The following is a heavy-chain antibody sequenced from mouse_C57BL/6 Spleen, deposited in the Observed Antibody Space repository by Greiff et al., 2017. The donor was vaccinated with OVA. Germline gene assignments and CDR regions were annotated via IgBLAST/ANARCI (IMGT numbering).Heavy chain of an antibody. V-gene: IGHV5-4*03. CDR1: GFTFSSYA. D-gene: IGHD2-2*01. CDR3: ARGGRYGYDDYAMDY. Sequence: DVMLVESGGGLVKPGGSLKLSCAASGFTFSSYAMSWVRQTPEKRLEWVATISDGGSYTYYPDNVKGRFTLSRDNAKNNLYLQMSHLKSEDTAMYYCARGGRYGYDDYAMDYWGQGTSVTVSS. CDR2: ISDGGSYT. J-gene: IGHJ4*01.